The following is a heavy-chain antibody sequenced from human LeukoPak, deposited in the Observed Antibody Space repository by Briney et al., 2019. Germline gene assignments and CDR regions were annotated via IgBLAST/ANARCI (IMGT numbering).Heavy chain of an antibody. CDR2: MNPNSGNT. J-gene: IGHJ4*02. CDR1: GYTFTSYD. V-gene: IGHV1-8*01. Sequence: ASVKVSCKASGYTFTSYDINWVRQATGQGLEWIGWMNPNSGNTGYAQKFQGRVTMTRNTSISTAYMELSSLRSEDTAVYYCARGLAYCTNGVCYTWYLDYWGQGTLVTVSS. D-gene: IGHD2-8*01. CDR3: ARGLAYCTNGVCYTWYLDY.